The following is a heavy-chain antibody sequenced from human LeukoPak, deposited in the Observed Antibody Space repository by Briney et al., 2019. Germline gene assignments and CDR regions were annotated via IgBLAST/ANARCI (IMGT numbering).Heavy chain of an antibody. Sequence: TSETLSLTCTVSGGSISSGNYYWRWIRQQPGKGLEWIGYIYYSECTYYNPSLKSRVSISVDTSKNQFSLKLSSVTAADTAVYYCARGTYWYFDLWGRGTLVTVSS. CDR3: ARGTYWYFDL. CDR1: GGSISSGNYY. J-gene: IGHJ2*01. CDR2: IYYSECT. V-gene: IGHV4-31*03.